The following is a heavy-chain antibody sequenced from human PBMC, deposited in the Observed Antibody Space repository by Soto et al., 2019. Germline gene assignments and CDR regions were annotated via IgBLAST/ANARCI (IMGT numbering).Heavy chain of an antibody. Sequence: EVHLLESGGGLVQPGGSLRLSCAASGFSFSNYGMTWVRQAPGKGLEWVSSVSADGQTTYYAESVRGRFTISRDSSKGTLYLQMDSLRADDTAVYYCAKEASVPSPGEFWYFDLWGRGTHVPVSS. D-gene: IGHD3-10*01. J-gene: IGHJ2*01. CDR3: AKEASVPSPGEFWYFDL. CDR2: VSADGQTT. CDR1: GFSFSNYG. V-gene: IGHV3-23*01.